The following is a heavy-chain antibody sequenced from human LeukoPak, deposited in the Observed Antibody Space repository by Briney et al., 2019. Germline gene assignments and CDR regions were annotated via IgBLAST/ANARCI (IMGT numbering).Heavy chain of an antibody. CDR2: ISSSGSTI. CDR3: ATLAIVEAGAI. D-gene: IGHD2-15*01. J-gene: IGHJ4*02. Sequence: PGGSLRLSCAASGFPFSSYEMNWVRQAPGKGLEWVSYISSSGSTIYYADSVKGRFTISRDNAKNSLYLQMNSLRAEDTAVYYCATLAIVEAGAIWGQGTPVTVSS. V-gene: IGHV3-48*03. CDR1: GFPFSSYE.